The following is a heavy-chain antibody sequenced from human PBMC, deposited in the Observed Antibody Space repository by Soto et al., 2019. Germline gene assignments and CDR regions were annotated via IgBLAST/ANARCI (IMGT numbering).Heavy chain of an antibody. V-gene: IGHV6-1*01. Sequence: SQTLSLTCAISGDSVSINSAAWNWIRQSPSRGLEWLGRTYFRSKWYNDYVGSVKSRITINPDTSRNHFSLQLNSVTPEDAAVYYCARARYYYDIREPTQAIYSWFDSWGQGTLVTVSS. CDR1: GDSVSINSAA. CDR3: ARARYYYDIREPTQAIYSWFDS. D-gene: IGHD3-22*01. J-gene: IGHJ5*01. CDR2: TYFRSKWYN.